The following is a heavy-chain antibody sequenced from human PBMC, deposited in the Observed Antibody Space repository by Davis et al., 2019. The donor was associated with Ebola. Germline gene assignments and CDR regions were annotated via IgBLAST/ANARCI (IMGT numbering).Heavy chain of an antibody. Sequence: ASSQVSCNASAYTFTSYGIIWVRQAPGQGLEWMGSISAYNGNTNYAQKLQARVTMTRDKTISTAYMELMRLRSDDTAVYYCARVRYCGGDCSKNYYYGRDVWGKGTTVTVSS. CDR2: ISAYNGNT. CDR1: AYTFTSYG. CDR3: ARVRYCGGDCSKNYYYGRDV. J-gene: IGHJ6*04. D-gene: IGHD2-21*02. V-gene: IGHV1-18*01.